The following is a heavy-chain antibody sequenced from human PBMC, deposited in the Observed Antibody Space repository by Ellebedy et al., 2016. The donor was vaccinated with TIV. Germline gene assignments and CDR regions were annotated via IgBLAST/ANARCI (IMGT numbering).Heavy chain of an antibody. D-gene: IGHD3-22*01. Sequence: SETLSLTXTVSGGSISSYYWSWIRQPPGKGLEWIGYIYYSGSTYYNPSLKSRVTISVDTSKNQFSLKLSSVTAADTAVYYCARGYDSSGYYFYFDYWGQGTLVTVSS. V-gene: IGHV4-59*12. J-gene: IGHJ4*02. CDR3: ARGYDSSGYYFYFDY. CDR2: IYYSGST. CDR1: GGSISSYY.